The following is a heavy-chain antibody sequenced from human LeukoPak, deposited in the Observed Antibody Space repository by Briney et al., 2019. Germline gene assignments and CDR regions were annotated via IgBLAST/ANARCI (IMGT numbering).Heavy chain of an antibody. Sequence: PGGSLRLSCAASGFTFSSYSMNWVRQAPGKGLEWVGRIRSKANSYATAYAASVKGRFTISRDDSKNTAYLQMNSLKTEDTAVYYCTRVGYGDYKQVDYWGQGTLVTVSS. D-gene: IGHD4-17*01. J-gene: IGHJ4*02. CDR1: GFTFSSYS. CDR2: IRSKANSYAT. CDR3: TRVGYGDYKQVDY. V-gene: IGHV3-73*01.